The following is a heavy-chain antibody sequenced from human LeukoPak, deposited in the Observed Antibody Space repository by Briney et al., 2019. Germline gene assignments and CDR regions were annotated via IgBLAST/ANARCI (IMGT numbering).Heavy chain of an antibody. D-gene: IGHD2-2*01. V-gene: IGHV4-39*07. J-gene: IGHJ4*02. CDR1: DGSISSSTYY. CDR3: ARVYCSSTSCYLDY. CDR2: IYYSGST. Sequence: SETLSLTCTVSDGSISSSTYYWGWIRQPPGKGLEWIGSIYYSGSTYYNPSLKSRVTISVDTSKNQFSLKLSSVTAADTAVYYCARVYCSSTSCYLDYWGQGTLVTVSS.